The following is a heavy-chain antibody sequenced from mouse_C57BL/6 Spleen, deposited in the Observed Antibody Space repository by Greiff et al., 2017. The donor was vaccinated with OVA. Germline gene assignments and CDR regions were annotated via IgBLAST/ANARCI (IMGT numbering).Heavy chain of an antibody. J-gene: IGHJ1*03. CDR1: GFNIKDYY. V-gene: IGHV14-4*01. D-gene: IGHD3-1*01. CDR2: IDPENGDT. CDR3: TAGPRYFDV. Sequence: EVQRVESGAELVRPGASVKLSCTASGFNIKDYYMHWVKQRPEQGLEWIGWIDPENGDTEYASKFQGKATITADTSSNTAYLQLSSLTSEDTAGSYCTAGPRYFDVWGTGTTVTVSS.